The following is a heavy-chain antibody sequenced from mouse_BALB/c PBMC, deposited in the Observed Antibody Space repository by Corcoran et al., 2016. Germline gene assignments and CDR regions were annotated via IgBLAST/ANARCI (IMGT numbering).Heavy chain of an antibody. V-gene: IGHV9-3-1*01. D-gene: IGHD2-3*01. Sequence: QIQLVQSGPELTKPGETVKISCTASGYTFTNYGMNWVKQAPGKGLKWMGWINTYTGEPTYADDFKGRFAFSLETSASTAYLQINNLKNEDTATYFCARWLLHYYAMDYWGQGTSVTVAS. CDR1: GYTFTNYG. CDR3: ARWLLHYYAMDY. J-gene: IGHJ4*01. CDR2: INTYTGEP.